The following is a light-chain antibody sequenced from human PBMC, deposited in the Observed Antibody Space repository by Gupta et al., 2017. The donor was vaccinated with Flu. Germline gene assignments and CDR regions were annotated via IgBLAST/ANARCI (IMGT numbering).Light chain of an antibody. CDR3: QQDCSSPHS. CDR1: QSVSSSY. J-gene: IGKJ2*03. Sequence: EIVLTQSPGTLSLSPGERATLSCRASQSVSSSYLAWYQQKPGQAPRLLIYGASSRATGIPDRFSGSGSGTDFTLTISSLEPEDFAVYYCQQDCSSPHSFGQGTKMEIK. V-gene: IGKV3-20*01. CDR2: GAS.